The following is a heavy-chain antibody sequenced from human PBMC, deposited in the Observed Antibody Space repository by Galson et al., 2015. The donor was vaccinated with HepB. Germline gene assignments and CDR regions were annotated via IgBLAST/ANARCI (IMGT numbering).Heavy chain of an antibody. V-gene: IGHV3-30*04. CDR3: ARDREGYGDYPDY. J-gene: IGHJ4*02. D-gene: IGHD4-17*01. CDR1: GFTFSSYA. CDR2: ISYDGSNK. Sequence: SLRLSCAASGFTFSSYAMHWVRQAPGKGLEWVAVISYDGSNKYYADSVKGRFTISRDNSKNTLYLQMNSLRAEDTAVYYCARDREGYGDYPDYWGQGTLVTVSS.